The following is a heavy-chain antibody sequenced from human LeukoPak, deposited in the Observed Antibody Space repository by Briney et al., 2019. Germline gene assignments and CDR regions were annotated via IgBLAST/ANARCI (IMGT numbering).Heavy chain of an antibody. CDR2: ISSNGGST. D-gene: IGHD3-3*01. Sequence: GGSLRLSCAASGFTFSSYAMHWVRQAPGKGLEYVSAISSNGGSTYYANSVKGRFTISRDNSKNTLYLQMNSLRAEDTAVYYCAKEAYYDFWSGYYIDYWGQGTLVTVSS. CDR1: GFTFSSYA. J-gene: IGHJ4*02. V-gene: IGHV3-64*01. CDR3: AKEAYYDFWSGYYIDY.